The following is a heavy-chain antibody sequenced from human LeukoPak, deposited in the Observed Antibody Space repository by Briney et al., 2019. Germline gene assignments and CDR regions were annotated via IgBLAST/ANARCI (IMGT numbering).Heavy chain of an antibody. D-gene: IGHD3-10*01. Sequence: GGSLRLSCAASGFTFSSYSMNWVRQAPGKGLEWVSGINWNGGSTGYADSVKGRFTISRDNAKNSLYLQMNSLRAEDTAVYYCAKDNGQAYYYGSGNYYWGQGTLVTVSS. V-gene: IGHV3-20*04. CDR3: AKDNGQAYYYGSGNYY. J-gene: IGHJ4*02. CDR2: INWNGGST. CDR1: GFTFSSYS.